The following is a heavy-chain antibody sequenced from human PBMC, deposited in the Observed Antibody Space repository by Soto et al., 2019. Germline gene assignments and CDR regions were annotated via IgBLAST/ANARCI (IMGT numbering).Heavy chain of an antibody. Sequence: PGESLKISCKGSGYSFASYWITWVRQMPVKGLEWMGRIDPSDSYTNYSPSFQGHVTISVDKSISTAYLQWSSLKASDTAMYYCYIGRDAFDIWGQGTMVTVSS. CDR1: GYSFASYW. J-gene: IGHJ3*02. CDR2: IDPSDSYT. V-gene: IGHV5-10-1*01. D-gene: IGHD2-15*01. CDR3: YIGRDAFDI.